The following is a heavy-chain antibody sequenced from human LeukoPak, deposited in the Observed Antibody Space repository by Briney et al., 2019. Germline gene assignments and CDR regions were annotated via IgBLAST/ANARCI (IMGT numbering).Heavy chain of an antibody. CDR1: GFTFNSYA. V-gene: IGHV3-23*01. D-gene: IGHD1-26*01. CDR3: ARVGLLHYPMDY. Sequence: GGSLRLSCAASGFTFNSYALTWVRQAPGKGLEWVSAISGSGDTTSYADSVKGRFTISRDSSKNTLYLQMNSLRAEDTAVYYCARVGLLHYPMDYWGRGTLLTVSS. J-gene: IGHJ4*02. CDR2: ISGSGDTT.